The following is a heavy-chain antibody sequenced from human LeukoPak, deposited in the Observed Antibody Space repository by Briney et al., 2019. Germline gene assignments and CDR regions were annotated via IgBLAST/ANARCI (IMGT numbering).Heavy chain of an antibody. J-gene: IGHJ6*03. V-gene: IGHV4-34*01. D-gene: IGHD3-16*02. Sequence: SETLSLTCAVYGGSFSGYYWSWIRQPPGKGLEWIGEINHSGSTNYNPSLKSRVTISVDTSKNQFSLKLSSVTAADTAVYYCARDQVADVWGSYRSGMDVWGKGTTVTASS. CDR3: ARDQVADVWGSYRSGMDV. CDR1: GGSFSGYY. CDR2: INHSGST.